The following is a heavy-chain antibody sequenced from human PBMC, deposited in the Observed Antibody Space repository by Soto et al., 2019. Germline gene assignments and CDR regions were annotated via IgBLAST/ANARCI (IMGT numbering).Heavy chain of an antibody. CDR3: ARTSMQSRGYSYGHGGMDV. CDR1: GYSFTNYW. J-gene: IGHJ6*02. V-gene: IGHV5-10-1*01. Sequence: GESLKISCKGSGYSFTNYWISWVRQMPGKGLEWMGRIDPSDSYTNYSPSFQGHVTISADKSISTAYLQWSSLKASDTAVYYCARTSMQSRGYSYGHGGMDVWGQGSTVTVSS. CDR2: IDPSDSYT. D-gene: IGHD5-18*01.